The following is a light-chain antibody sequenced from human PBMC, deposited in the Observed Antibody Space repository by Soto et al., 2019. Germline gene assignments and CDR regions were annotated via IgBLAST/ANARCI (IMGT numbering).Light chain of an antibody. V-gene: IGKV3-11*01. J-gene: IGKJ1*01. CDR3: QQRSNWPEWT. CDR1: QSVSGD. CDR2: GAS. Sequence: EIVMTQSPATLSVSRGERATLSCRASQSVSGDLAWYHQKPGQARRLLIYGASSRATGIPDRFSGSGSGTDVTLTISSLEPEDFADYYCQQRSNWPEWTFCQGTKVDIK.